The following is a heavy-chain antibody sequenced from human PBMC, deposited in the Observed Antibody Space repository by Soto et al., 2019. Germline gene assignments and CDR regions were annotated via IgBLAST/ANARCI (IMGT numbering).Heavy chain of an antibody. CDR1: GGTFSSYA. D-gene: IGHD3-10*01. CDR3: ATTMVRGVIIRSTAFDP. J-gene: IGHJ5*02. CDR2: IIPIFGTA. Sequence: QVQLVQSGAEVKKPGSSVKVSCKASGGTFSSYAISWVRQAPGQWLEWMGGIIPIFGTANYAQKFQGRVTITADESTSTAYMELSSLRSEDTAVYYCATTMVRGVIIRSTAFDPWGQGTLVTVSS. V-gene: IGHV1-69*01.